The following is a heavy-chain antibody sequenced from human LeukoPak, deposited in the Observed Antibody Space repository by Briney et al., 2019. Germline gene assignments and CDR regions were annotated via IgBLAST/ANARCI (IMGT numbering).Heavy chain of an antibody. Sequence: GGSLRLSCAASGFTCSSYAMSWVRQAPGKGLEWVSAISGSGGSTYYADSVKGRFTISRDNSKNTLYLQMNSLRAEDTAVYYCAKDGLWFGELAVDFDYWGQGTLVTVSS. D-gene: IGHD3-10*01. CDR2: ISGSGGST. V-gene: IGHV3-23*01. CDR1: GFTCSSYA. J-gene: IGHJ4*02. CDR3: AKDGLWFGELAVDFDY.